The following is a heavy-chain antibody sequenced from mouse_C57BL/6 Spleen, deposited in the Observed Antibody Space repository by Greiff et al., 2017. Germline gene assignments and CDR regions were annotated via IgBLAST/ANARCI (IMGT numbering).Heavy chain of an antibody. V-gene: IGHV1-55*01. J-gene: IGHJ3*01. CDR1: GYTFTSYW. Sequence: QVQLQQPGAELVKPGASVKMSCKASGYTFTSYWITWVKQRPGQGLEWIGDIYPGSGSTNYNEKFKSKATLTVDTSSSTAYMQLSSLTSEDSAVSYCARERTGTEAWFAYWGQGTLVTVSA. CDR3: ARERTGTEAWFAY. CDR2: IYPGSGST. D-gene: IGHD4-1*01.